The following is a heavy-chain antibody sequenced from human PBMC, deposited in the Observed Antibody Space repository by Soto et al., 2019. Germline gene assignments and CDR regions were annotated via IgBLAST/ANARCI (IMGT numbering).Heavy chain of an antibody. CDR3: AKVYRVVPAAPPDY. J-gene: IGHJ4*02. D-gene: IGHD2-2*01. CDR1: GFTFSSYA. CDR2: ISGSGGST. Sequence: GGSLRLSCAASGFTFSSYAMSWVRQAPGKGLEWVSAISGSGGSTYYADSVKGRFTISRDNSKNTLYLQMNSLRAEDTAVYYCAKVYRVVPAAPPDYWGQGTLVTVSS. V-gene: IGHV3-23*01.